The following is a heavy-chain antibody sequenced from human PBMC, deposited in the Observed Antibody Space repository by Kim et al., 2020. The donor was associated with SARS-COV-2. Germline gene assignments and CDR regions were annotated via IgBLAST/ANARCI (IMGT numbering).Heavy chain of an antibody. Sequence: SVKVSCKSSGGAFSNYGFSWVRQAPGQGLEWVGRVVPFLGVTSFAQKFQGRVSINADKAANTVYVELNSLRSDDTAVYYCAGAQLGNNGWRADVWGQGSLVTVSS. CDR2: VVPFLGVT. V-gene: IGHV1-69*04. CDR1: GGAFSNYG. D-gene: IGHD7-27*01. CDR3: AGAQLGNNGWRADV. J-gene: IGHJ4*02.